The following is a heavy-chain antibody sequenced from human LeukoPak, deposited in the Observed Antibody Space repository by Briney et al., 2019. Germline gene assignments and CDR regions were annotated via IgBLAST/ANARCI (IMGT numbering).Heavy chain of an antibody. CDR3: ARCSSGYWFDP. D-gene: IGHD6-19*01. J-gene: IGHJ5*02. CDR2: MYYTGST. CDR1: GGSVTGYY. V-gene: IGHV4-59*02. Sequence: PSETLSLTCTVSGGSVTGYYWSWIRQPPGKGLEWIGYMYYTGSTSYNPSLQSRVTISVDTSKNQFSLRLRSLTAADTAVYYCARCSSGYWFDPWGQGTLVTVSS.